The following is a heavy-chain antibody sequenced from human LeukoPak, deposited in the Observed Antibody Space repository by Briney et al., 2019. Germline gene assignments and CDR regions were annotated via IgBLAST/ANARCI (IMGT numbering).Heavy chain of an antibody. J-gene: IGHJ4*02. CDR3: ARGREHYDYVWGSYRHGYFDY. CDR2: INPNSGGT. CDR1: GYTFTGYY. Sequence: ASVKVSCKASGYTFTGYYMHWVRQAPGQGLEWMGRINPNSGGTNYAQKFQGRVTMTRDTSISTAYMELSRLRSEDTAVYYCARGREHYDYVWGSYRHGYFDYWGQGTLVTVSS. D-gene: IGHD3-16*02. V-gene: IGHV1-2*06.